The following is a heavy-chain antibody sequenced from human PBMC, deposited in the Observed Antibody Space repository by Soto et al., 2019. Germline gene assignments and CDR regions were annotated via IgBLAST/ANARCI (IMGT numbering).Heavy chain of an antibody. CDR3: ARVGYYDGSGYNAFNI. D-gene: IGHD3-22*01. CDR2: VYYSWGS. J-gene: IGHJ3*02. CDR1: GGSISNYY. Sequence: PSETLSLTCTVSGGSISNYYWSWFRQTPGKGLEWIGYVYYSWGSNYNPSLKSRVTISLDTSKSQFSLKLSSVTAADTAVYYCARVGYYDGSGYNAFNIWGQGTMVTVSS. V-gene: IGHV4-59*12.